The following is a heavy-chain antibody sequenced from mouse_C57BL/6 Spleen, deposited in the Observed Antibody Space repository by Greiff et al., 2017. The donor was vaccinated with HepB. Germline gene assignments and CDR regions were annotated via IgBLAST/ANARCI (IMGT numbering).Heavy chain of an antibody. CDR2: ISNGGGST. V-gene: IGHV5-12*01. J-gene: IGHJ4*01. CDR1: GFTFSDYY. D-gene: IGHD1-1*01. CDR3: ASITTVVGRGAMDY. Sequence: EVQRVESGGGLVQPGGSLKLSCAASGFTFSDYYMYWVRQTPEKRLEWVAYISNGGGSTYYPDTVKGRFTISRDNAKNTLYLQRSRLKSEDTAMYYCASITTVVGRGAMDYWGQGTSVTVSS.